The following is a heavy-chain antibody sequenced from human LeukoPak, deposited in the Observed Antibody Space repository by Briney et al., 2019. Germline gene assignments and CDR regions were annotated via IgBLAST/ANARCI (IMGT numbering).Heavy chain of an antibody. J-gene: IGHJ4*02. CDR3: AKDSWEVGATSEIDY. Sequence: GGSLRLSCAASGFTFSSYGMHWVRQAPGRGLEWVGFIRYDGSDKYYADSVKGRFTISRDNPKNTLYLQVNSLRAEDTAVYYCAKDSWEVGATSEIDYWGQGTLVTVSS. CDR1: GFTFSSYG. CDR2: IRYDGSDK. D-gene: IGHD1-26*01. V-gene: IGHV3-30*02.